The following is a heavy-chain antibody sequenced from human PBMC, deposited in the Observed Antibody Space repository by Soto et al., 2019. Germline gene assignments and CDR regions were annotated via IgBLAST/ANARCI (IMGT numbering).Heavy chain of an antibody. CDR3: ARHPPLYGIIDY. CDR1: GGSISSSSYY. D-gene: IGHD1-20*01. Sequence: QLLESGPGLVKPSETLSLTCTVSGGSISSSSYYWGWIRQPPGKGLEWIGSIYYSGSTYYNPSLKSRVTISVDTSKNQFSLKLSSVTAADTAVYYCARHPPLYGIIDYWGQGTLVTVSS. V-gene: IGHV4-39*01. J-gene: IGHJ4*02. CDR2: IYYSGST.